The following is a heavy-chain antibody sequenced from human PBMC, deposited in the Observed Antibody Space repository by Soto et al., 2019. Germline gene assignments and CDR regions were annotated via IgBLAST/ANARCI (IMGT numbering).Heavy chain of an antibody. CDR2: ISSNGGST. CDR3: ARGVVVVVATYGMAV. CDR1: GFTFSSYA. J-gene: IGHJ6*02. V-gene: IGHV3-64*01. D-gene: IGHD2-15*01. Sequence: EVQLVESGGGLVQPGGSLRLSCAASGFTFSSYAMHWVRQAPGKGLEYVSAISSNGGSTYYANSVKGRFTISRDNSKNTLYLEMGSLRAEDMAVYYCARGVVVVVATYGMAVWGRGTTVTVSS.